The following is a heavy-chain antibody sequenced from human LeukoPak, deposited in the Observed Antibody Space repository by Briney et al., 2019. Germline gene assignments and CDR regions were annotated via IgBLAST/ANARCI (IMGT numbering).Heavy chain of an antibody. V-gene: IGHV4-59*01. CDR1: GACFSSYY. Sequence: SETLSLTCTVSGACFSSYYWSWIRQPPGKGLEWIGYFYYSGTTNYNYNPSLKSRVTMSVDTSKNQFSLKLYSVTAADTAVYYCARDRRPEGFDYWGQGTLVTVSS. CDR3: ARDRRPEGFDY. J-gene: IGHJ4*02. CDR2: FYYSGTTNY.